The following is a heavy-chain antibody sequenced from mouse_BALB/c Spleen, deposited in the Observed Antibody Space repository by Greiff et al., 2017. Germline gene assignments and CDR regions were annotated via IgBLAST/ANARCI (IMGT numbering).Heavy chain of an antibody. V-gene: IGHV1-87*01. CDR1: GYTFTSYW. D-gene: IGHD1-2*01. CDR3: ARKTTATDWFAY. Sequence: QVQLKQSGAELARPGASVKLSCKASGYTFTSYWMQWVKQRPGQGLEWIGAIYPGDGDTRYTQKFKGKATLTADKSSSTAYMQLSSLASEDSAVYYCARKTTATDWFAYWGQGTLVTVSA. CDR2: IYPGDGDT. J-gene: IGHJ3*01.